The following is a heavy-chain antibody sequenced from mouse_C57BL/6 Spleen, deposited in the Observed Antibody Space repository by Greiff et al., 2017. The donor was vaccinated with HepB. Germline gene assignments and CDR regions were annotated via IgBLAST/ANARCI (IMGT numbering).Heavy chain of an antibody. CDR1: GFSFNTYA. V-gene: IGHV10-1*01. CDR3: VRQGLLDAMDY. D-gene: IGHD2-10*01. J-gene: IGHJ4*01. CDR2: IRSKSNNYST. Sequence: EVQWVESGGGLVQPKGSLKLSCAASGFSFNTYAMNWVRQAPGKGLEWVARIRSKSNNYSTYYADSVKDRFTISRDDSESMLYLQMNNLKTEDTAMYYCVRQGLLDAMDYWGQGTSVTVSS.